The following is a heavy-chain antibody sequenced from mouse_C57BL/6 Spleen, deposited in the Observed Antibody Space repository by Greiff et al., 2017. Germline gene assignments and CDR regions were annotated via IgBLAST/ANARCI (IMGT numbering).Heavy chain of an antibody. CDR1: GFNIKDDY. J-gene: IGHJ2*01. D-gene: IGHD1-1*01. Sequence: VQLQQSGAELVRPGASVKLSCTASGFNIKDDYMHWVKQRPEQGLEWIGWIDPENGDTEYASKFKGKATITADTSSNTAYLQLSRLTSEDTAVYYCTTDYYGSSLYYFDYWGQGTTLTVSS. CDR2: IDPENGDT. V-gene: IGHV14-4*01. CDR3: TTDYYGSSLYYFDY.